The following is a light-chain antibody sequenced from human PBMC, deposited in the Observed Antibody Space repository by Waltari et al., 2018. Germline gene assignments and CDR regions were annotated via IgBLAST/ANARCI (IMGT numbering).Light chain of an antibody. V-gene: IGLV1-47*01. Sequence: QSGLTQLPSASGTPGPAVTIACSGSSSIIGDIYVYWYQQLPRTSPKLLIHRNNKQPSGVPDRFFCSTSCTSAFLVIIGLRSEDEADYHCATWDDSLSGWVFGGGTKVTVL. J-gene: IGLJ3*02. CDR3: ATWDDSLSGWV. CDR2: RNN. CDR1: SSIIGDIY.